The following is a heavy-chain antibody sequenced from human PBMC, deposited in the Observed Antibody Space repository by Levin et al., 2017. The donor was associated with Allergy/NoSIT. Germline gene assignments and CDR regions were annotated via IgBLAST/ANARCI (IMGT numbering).Heavy chain of an antibody. CDR1: GFTFSSYS. J-gene: IGHJ4*02. CDR2: ISSSSSYI. D-gene: IGHD3-22*01. Sequence: PGGSLRLSCAASGFTFSSYSMNWVRQAPGKGLEWVSSISSSSSYIYYADSVKGRFTISRDNAKNSLYLQMNSLRAEDTAVYYCARGYYYDSSGYYETSPGGYWGQGTLVTVSS. CDR3: ARGYYYDSSGYYETSPGGY. V-gene: IGHV3-21*01.